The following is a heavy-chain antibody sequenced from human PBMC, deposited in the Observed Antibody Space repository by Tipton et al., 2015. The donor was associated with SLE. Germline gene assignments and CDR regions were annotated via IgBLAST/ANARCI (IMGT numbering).Heavy chain of an antibody. J-gene: IGHJ4*02. D-gene: IGHD6-19*01. V-gene: IGHV3-21*01. CDR3: ARDRRQWLALDY. CDR1: GFTFSSYN. CDR2: ISSSSSYI. Sequence: SGFTFSSYNMNWVRQAPGKGLEWVSSISSSSSYIYYADSVKGRFTISRDNAKNSLYLQMNSLRAEDTAVYYCARDRRQWLALDYWGQGTLVTASS.